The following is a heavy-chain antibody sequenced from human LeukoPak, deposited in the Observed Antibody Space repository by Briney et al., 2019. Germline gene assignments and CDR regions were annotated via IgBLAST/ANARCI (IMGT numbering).Heavy chain of an antibody. CDR2: INSDGSST. CDR3: ASISGSYSVGYFDY. CDR1: GFTFSSYW. V-gene: IGHV3-74*01. D-gene: IGHD1-26*01. Sequence: GGSLRLSCAASGFTFSSYWMHWVRQAPGKGLVWVSRINSDGSSTSYADSVKGRFTISRDNAKNTLYLQMNSLRAEDTAVYYCASISGSYSVGYFDYWGQGTLVTVSS. J-gene: IGHJ4*02.